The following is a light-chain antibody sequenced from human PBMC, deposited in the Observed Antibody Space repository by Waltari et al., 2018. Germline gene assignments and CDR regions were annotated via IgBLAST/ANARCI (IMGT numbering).Light chain of an antibody. V-gene: IGLV2-14*02. CDR3: SSYTTSSTVV. Sequence: QSALTQPASVSGTPGQSITISCTGTTSDVGNYDLVSWYQHHPGKAPKLLICEVIKRPSGVSIRFSGSKSGSTASLTISGLQPDDDADYYCSSYTTSSTVVFGGGTKLTVL. J-gene: IGLJ3*02. CDR2: EVI. CDR1: TSDVGNYDL.